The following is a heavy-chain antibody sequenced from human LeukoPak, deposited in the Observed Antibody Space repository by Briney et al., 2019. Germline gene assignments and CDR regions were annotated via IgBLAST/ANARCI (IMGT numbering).Heavy chain of an antibody. CDR1: GFTFGSYG. CDR2: ISSSGSTI. Sequence: GGSLRLSCAASGFTFGSYGMHWVRQAPGKGLEWVSYISSSGSTIYYADSVKGRFTISRDNAKNSLYLQMNSLRAEDTAVYYCARDKWGSSTDAFDIWGQGTMVTVSS. J-gene: IGHJ3*02. D-gene: IGHD6-6*01. V-gene: IGHV3-48*04. CDR3: ARDKWGSSTDAFDI.